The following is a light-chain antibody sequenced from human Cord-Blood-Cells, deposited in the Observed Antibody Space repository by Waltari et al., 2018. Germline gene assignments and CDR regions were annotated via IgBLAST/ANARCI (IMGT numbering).Light chain of an antibody. J-gene: IGKJ3*01. CDR3: QQRSNWPT. Sequence: EIVLTQSPATLSLSPGERATLSFRASQSVSSSFTWYQRKPGPAPRLLIYVASNRATGIPARFRGSGAGTDFTLTISSLEPEDFAVYYCQQRSNWPTFGHGTKVDIK. V-gene: IGKV3-11*01. CDR1: QSVSSS. CDR2: VAS.